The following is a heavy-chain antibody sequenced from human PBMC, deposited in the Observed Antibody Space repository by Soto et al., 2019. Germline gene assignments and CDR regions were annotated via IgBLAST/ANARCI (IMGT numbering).Heavy chain of an antibody. J-gene: IGHJ4*02. V-gene: IGHV1-24*01. CDR3: ATRPTPYYHDSSCYYFSGRFDY. D-gene: IGHD3-22*01. CDR2: FDPEDGET. Sequence: ASVKVSCKASGYTFTSYGISWVRQAPGQGLEWTGGFDPEDGETIYAQKFQGRVTMTEDTSTDTAYMELSSLRSEDTAVYYCATRPTPYYHDSSCYYFSGRFDYWGQGTLVTVSS. CDR1: GYTFTSYG.